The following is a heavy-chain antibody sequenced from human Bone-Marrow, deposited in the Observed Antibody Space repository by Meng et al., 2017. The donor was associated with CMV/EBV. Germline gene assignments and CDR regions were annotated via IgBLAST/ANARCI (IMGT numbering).Heavy chain of an antibody. J-gene: IGHJ4*01. D-gene: IGHD6-6*01. V-gene: IGHV3-23*01. CDR2: ISGSGGST. CDR3: ANPVLRYSSSLMGFND. CDR1: GFTFSSYA. Sequence: GESLKISCAASGFTFSSYAMSWVRQAPGKGLEWVSAISGSGGSTYYADSVKGRFTISRDNSKNTLYLQMNSLRAEDTAVYYCANPVLRYSSSLMGFNDWGHGTLVTVSS.